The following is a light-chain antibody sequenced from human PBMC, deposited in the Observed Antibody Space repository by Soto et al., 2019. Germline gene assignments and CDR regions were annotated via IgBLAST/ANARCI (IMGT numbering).Light chain of an antibody. J-gene: IGKJ4*01. CDR3: QQTSSLPLT. CDR2: ASS. V-gene: IGKV1-12*01. Sequence: DIQVTQSPSSVSASVGDIVTITCRASQGLVNWLDWYQQKPGKAPKLLIYASSSFQSGVPSGFSGIGSGTDFALTISNLQPEDFATYYCQQTSSLPLTCDGGTKVEIK. CDR1: QGLVNW.